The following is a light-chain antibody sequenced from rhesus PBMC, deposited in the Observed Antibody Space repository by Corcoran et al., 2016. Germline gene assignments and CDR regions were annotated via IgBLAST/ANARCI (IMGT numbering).Light chain of an antibody. V-gene: IGKV1-38*01. J-gene: IGKJ1*01. CDR1: QDISNY. CDR2: DAS. CDR3: QQRNSPPCT. Sequence: DIQLTQSPSPLSASVGDRVTITCRASQDISNYLAWYQQNSGKAPKLLIYDASNLQGGVPSRFSVRCSGTGFTLTISTLQPEDFATYYCQQRNSPPCTFGQGTKVQIK.